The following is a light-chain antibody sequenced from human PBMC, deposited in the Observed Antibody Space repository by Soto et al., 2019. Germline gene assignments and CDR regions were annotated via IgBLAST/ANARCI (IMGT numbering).Light chain of an antibody. CDR1: QNVLYSSNNKNY. CDR2: WAS. J-gene: IGKJ1*01. V-gene: IGKV4-1*01. Sequence: DIAMTQSPDSLAVSLGERATINCKSSQNVLYSSNNKNYLAWYQQKPGQPPKLLIYWASTRESGVPDRFSGSGSGTDFTLTISSLQAEDVAVYYCQQYYSSPWTFGQGTKVEIK. CDR3: QQYYSSPWT.